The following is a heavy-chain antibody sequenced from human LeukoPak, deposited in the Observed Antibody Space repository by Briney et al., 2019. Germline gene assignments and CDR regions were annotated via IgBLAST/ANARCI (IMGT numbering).Heavy chain of an antibody. Sequence: SSVPVSCKASGGTFSSYAISWVRQAPGQGLEWMGRIIPCRCLDNLPQKFQGRVTIPAEKFQSTAFLEISSLESEDPAVYYCAGAMVATGYNFDYCGQGNLVSVSS. CDR2: IIPCRCLD. J-gene: IGHJ4*02. CDR3: AGAMVATGYNFDY. CDR1: GGTFSSYA. D-gene: IGHD5-12*01. V-gene: IGHV1-69*04.